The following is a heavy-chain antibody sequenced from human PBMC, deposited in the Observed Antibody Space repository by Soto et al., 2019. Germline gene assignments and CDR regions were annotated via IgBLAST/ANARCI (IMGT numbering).Heavy chain of an antibody. CDR3: AKNGPYSSIAARSGYYYMDV. CDR2: ISGSGGST. J-gene: IGHJ6*03. D-gene: IGHD6-6*01. CDR1: GFTFSSYA. Sequence: GGSLRLSCAASGFTFSSYAMSWVRQAPGKGLEWVTAISGSGGSTYYADSVKGRFTISRDNSKNTLYLQMNSLRAEDTAVYYCAKNGPYSSIAARSGYYYMDVWGKGTTVTVSS. V-gene: IGHV3-23*01.